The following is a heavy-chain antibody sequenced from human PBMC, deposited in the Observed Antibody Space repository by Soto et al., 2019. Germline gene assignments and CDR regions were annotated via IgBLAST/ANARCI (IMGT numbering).Heavy chain of an antibody. J-gene: IGHJ5*02. D-gene: IGHD2-15*01. CDR3: ARDLGGCSGGSCRYNWFDP. Sequence: GXSVKVSFKASCGTFSSYVFSWVRQAPVQGPEWMGGIIPMYGTVNYAQKFQDRVTIIADTSTSTAYMELSSLRSEDTAVYYCARDLGGCSGGSCRYNWFDPWGQGTLVTVSS. V-gene: IGHV1-69*06. CDR2: IIPMYGTV. CDR1: CGTFSSYV.